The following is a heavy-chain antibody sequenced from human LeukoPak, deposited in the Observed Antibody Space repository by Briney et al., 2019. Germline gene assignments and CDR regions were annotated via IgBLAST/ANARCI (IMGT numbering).Heavy chain of an antibody. Sequence: SVKVSCKPAGGTFSSYAISWVRQAPGQGLEWMGGIIPIFGTANYAQKFQGRVTITTDESTSTAYMELSSLRSEDTSVYYCARVLAYSSSWYAGYNWFDPWGQGTLVTVSS. J-gene: IGHJ5*02. D-gene: IGHD6-13*01. CDR3: ARVLAYSSSWYAGYNWFDP. CDR1: GGTFSSYA. CDR2: IIPIFGTA. V-gene: IGHV1-69*05.